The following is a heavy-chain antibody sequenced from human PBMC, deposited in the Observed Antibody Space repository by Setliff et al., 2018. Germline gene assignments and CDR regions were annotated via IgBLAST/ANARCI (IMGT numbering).Heavy chain of an antibody. J-gene: IGHJ3*02. CDR1: GDSIDTDIW. CDR3: ASRPAYWVPRAFDI. V-gene: IGHV4-4*02. D-gene: IGHD2-15*01. CDR2: IYLGGSP. Sequence: SETLSLTCTVSGDSIDTDIWWSWVRQSPGKGLEWIGEIYLGGSPSYNPSLKSRVTISIYKSKNQLSLDLQMNSLRAEDTAVYYCASRPAYWVPRAFDIWGQGTMVTV.